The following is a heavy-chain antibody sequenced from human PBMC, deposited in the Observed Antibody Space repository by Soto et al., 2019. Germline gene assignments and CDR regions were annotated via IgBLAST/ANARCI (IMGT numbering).Heavy chain of an antibody. Sequence: SGATLVNPTQTLTLTCTFSGFSLTATGVGVGWIRQPPGKALEWLALIYWDHDERYNPSLKSRLTITKDTSRNQVVLTMTNMDHVDTATYYCAHRGWFAEGHPNWFDPWGQGALVTVSS. J-gene: IGHJ5*02. CDR2: IYWDHDE. CDR3: AHRGWFAEGHPNWFDP. D-gene: IGHD3-10*01. V-gene: IGHV2-5*02. CDR1: GFSLTATGVG.